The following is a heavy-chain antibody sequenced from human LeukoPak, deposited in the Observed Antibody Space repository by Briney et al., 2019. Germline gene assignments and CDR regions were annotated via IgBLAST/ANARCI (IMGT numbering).Heavy chain of an antibody. D-gene: IGHD3-9*01. J-gene: IGHJ4*02. V-gene: IGHV1-46*01. CDR1: GYTLTSYY. CDR2: INPSGGST. Sequence: ASVKVSCKASGYTLTSYYMHWVRQAPGQGLEWMGIINPSGGSTSYAQKFQGRVTMTRDTSTSTVYMELSSLRSEDTAVYYCARESNLPTGYYDILTGYSLFDYWGQGTLVTVSS. CDR3: ARESNLPTGYYDILTGYSLFDY.